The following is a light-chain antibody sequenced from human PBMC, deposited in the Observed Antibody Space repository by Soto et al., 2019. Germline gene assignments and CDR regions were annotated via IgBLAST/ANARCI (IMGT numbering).Light chain of an antibody. CDR3: CSYTTSNTRQIV. J-gene: IGLJ1*01. V-gene: IGLV2-14*01. CDR1: RSDGCGYNY. Sequence: QFVLAQPSSVSWSPGRAVTISLPGNRSDGCGYNYVSWYQQHPGKAPKFMIYDVSNRPSGVSNRFSGSKSGNTASLTISGLQAEDEADYYCCSYTTSNTRQIVFGTGTKVTVL. CDR2: DVS.